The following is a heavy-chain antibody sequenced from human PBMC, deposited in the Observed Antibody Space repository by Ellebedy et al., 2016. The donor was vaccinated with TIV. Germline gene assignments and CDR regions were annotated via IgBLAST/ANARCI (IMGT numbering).Heavy chain of an antibody. CDR1: GASISSNNW. CDR3: ARILTAYYIQYYDGMGV. Sequence: GSLRLXCAVSGASISSNNWWSWVRQPPGNGLEWIGDLFHTGRTNYNPSLKSRVTISVEKSKNQFSLVLRSVTAADTAIYYCARILTAYYIQYYDGMGVWGQGTTVTVSS. J-gene: IGHJ6*02. CDR2: LFHTGRT. D-gene: IGHD3-9*01. V-gene: IGHV4-4*02.